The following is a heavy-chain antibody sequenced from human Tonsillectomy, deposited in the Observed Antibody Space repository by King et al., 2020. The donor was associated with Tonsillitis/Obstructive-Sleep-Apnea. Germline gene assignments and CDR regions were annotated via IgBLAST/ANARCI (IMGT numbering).Heavy chain of an antibody. CDR2: INHSGST. CDR1: GGSFSGYY. D-gene: IGHD2-2*01. V-gene: IGHV4-34*01. J-gene: IGHJ3*02. Sequence: HVQLQQWGAGLLKPSETLSLTCAVYGGSFSGYYWSWIRQPPGKGLEWIGEINHSGSTNYNPSLKSRVTISVDTSKNQFSLKLSSVTAADTAVYYCAGGGGWYQLPLPLVRRHAFDIWGQGTMVTVSS. CDR3: AGGGGWYQLPLPLVRRHAFDI.